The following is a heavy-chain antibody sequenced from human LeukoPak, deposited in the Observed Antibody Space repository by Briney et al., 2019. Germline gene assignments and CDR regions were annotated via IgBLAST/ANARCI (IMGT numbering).Heavy chain of an antibody. J-gene: IGHJ4*02. D-gene: IGHD6-6*01. V-gene: IGHV3-30-3*01. CDR3: ARYSSSST. CDR2: ISYDGSNK. CDR1: GFTFSSYA. Sequence: GGSLRLSCAASGFTFSSYAMHWVRQAPGKGLEWVAVISYDGSNKYYADSVKGRFTISRDNSKNTLYLQMNSLRAEDTAVYYCARYSSSSTRGQGTLVTVSS.